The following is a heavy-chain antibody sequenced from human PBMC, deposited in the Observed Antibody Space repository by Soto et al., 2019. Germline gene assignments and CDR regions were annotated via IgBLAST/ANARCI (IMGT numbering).Heavy chain of an antibody. D-gene: IGHD1-7*01. CDR2: IKSKTDGGTT. Sequence: GGSLRLSCAASGFTFSNAWMNWVRQAPGKGLEWVCRIKSKTDGGTTDYAAPVKGRFTISRDDSKNTLYLQMNSLKTEDTAVYYCTTGTTFLYGMDVWGQGTTVTVSS. J-gene: IGHJ6*02. CDR1: GFTFSNAW. CDR3: TTGTTFLYGMDV. V-gene: IGHV3-15*07.